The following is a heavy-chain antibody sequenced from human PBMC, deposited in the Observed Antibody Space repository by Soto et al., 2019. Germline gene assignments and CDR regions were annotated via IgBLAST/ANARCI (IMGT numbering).Heavy chain of an antibody. CDR1: GFTFSSYG. J-gene: IGHJ6*02. D-gene: IGHD2-2*01. V-gene: IGHV3-30*18. Sequence: GGSLRLSCAASGFTFSSYGMHWVRQAPGKGLEWVAVISYDGSNKYYADSVKGRFTISRDNSKNTLYLQMNSLRAEDTAVYYCAKELGDIVVVPAAVHYGMDVWGQGTTVTVSS. CDR3: AKELGDIVVVPAAVHYGMDV. CDR2: ISYDGSNK.